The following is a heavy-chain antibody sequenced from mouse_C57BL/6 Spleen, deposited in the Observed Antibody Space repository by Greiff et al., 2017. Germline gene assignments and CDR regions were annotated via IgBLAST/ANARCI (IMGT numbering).Heavy chain of an antibody. CDR3: AREGAQATGS. D-gene: IGHD3-2*02. V-gene: IGHV3-6*01. J-gene: IGHJ2*01. CDR1: GYSITSGYY. CDR2: ISYDGSN. Sequence: EVKVEESGPGLVKPSQSLSLTCSVTGYSITSGYYWNWIRQFPGNKLEWMGYISYDGSNNYNPSLKNRISITRDTSKNQFFLKLNSVTTEDTATYYCAREGAQATGSWGQGTTLTVSS.